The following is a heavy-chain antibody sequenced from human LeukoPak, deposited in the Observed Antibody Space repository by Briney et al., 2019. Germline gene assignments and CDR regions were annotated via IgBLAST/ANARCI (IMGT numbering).Heavy chain of an antibody. CDR2: INHSGST. Sequence: PSETLSLTCAVYGGSFSGYYWSWIRQPPGKGLEWIGEINHSGSTNYNPSLKSRVTISVDTSKNQFSLKLSSVTAADTAVYYCARLQWIQLWHSEHAFDIWGQGTMVTVSS. CDR3: ARLQWIQLWHSEHAFDI. V-gene: IGHV4-34*01. J-gene: IGHJ3*02. D-gene: IGHD5-18*01. CDR1: GGSFSGYY.